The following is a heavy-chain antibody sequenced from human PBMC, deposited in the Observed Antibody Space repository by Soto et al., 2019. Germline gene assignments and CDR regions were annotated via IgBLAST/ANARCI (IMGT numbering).Heavy chain of an antibody. CDR1: GFTFSTYG. D-gene: IGHD6-19*01. CDR3: ARDRGSGWSSSGY. Sequence: GGSLRLSCAVSGFTFSTYGMHWVRQATGKGLEWVAVIWYDGSNKYYADSVKGRFTISRDNSKNTLYLQMNSLRAEDTAVYYCARDRGSGWSSSGYWGQGTLVTVSS. J-gene: IGHJ4*02. V-gene: IGHV3-33*01. CDR2: IWYDGSNK.